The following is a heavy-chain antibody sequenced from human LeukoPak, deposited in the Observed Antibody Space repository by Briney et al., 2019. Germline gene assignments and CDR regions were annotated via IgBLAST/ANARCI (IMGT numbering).Heavy chain of an antibody. D-gene: IGHD3-10*01. J-gene: IGHJ1*01. Sequence: PGGSLRLSCAASGFTFSSYWMSWVRQAPGKGLEWVANIKQDGSEKYYVDSVKGRFTISRDNAKNSLYLQMNSLRAEDTAVYYCARNPYPYGSGRTPQYFQHWGQGTLVTVSS. CDR3: ARNPYPYGSGRTPQYFQH. V-gene: IGHV3-7*01. CDR1: GFTFSSYW. CDR2: IKQDGSEK.